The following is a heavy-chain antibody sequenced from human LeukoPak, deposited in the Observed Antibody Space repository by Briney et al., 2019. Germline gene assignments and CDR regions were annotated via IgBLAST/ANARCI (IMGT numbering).Heavy chain of an antibody. CDR1: GGSISSYY. J-gene: IGHJ4*02. Sequence: PSETLSLTCTVSGGSISSYYWSWIRQPAGKGLEWIGRIYTSGSTNYNPSLKSRVTMSIDLSKNQFSLRLNSVTTADTAVYYCATAPNVYYYDYWGQGALVTVSS. CDR2: IYTSGST. V-gene: IGHV4-4*07. CDR3: ATAPNVYYYDY. D-gene: IGHD2-8*01.